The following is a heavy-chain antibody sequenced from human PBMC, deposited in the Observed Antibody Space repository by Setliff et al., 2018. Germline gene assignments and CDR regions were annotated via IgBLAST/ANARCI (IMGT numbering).Heavy chain of an antibody. CDR3: ARSLSSGSYWNPRPFYSDS. Sequence: PSETLSLTCIVSGGSITSGSNYWSWIRQPAGRGLEWMGHIDPSGNTNYHPSLRSRVTISRDTSKNQFSLKLTSVTAADTAVYFCARSLSSGSYWNPRPFYSDSWGQGTLVTVSS. V-gene: IGHV4-61*09. J-gene: IGHJ4*02. CDR2: IDPSGNT. CDR1: GGSITSGSNY. D-gene: IGHD3-10*01.